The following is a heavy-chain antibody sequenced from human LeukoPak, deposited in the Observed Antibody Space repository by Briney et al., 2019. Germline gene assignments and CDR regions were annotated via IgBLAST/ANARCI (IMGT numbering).Heavy chain of an antibody. Sequence: PGGSLRLSCRASGFTFSSSAMSWVRQAPGKGPQWVSAISGTGGSTYYADSVKGRFTISRDNSKNTLYLQMNSLRAEDTAVYYCAKRSAGTTYHFDYWGQRTLVTVSS. CDR3: AKRSAGTTYHFDY. V-gene: IGHV3-23*01. CDR1: GFTFSSSA. D-gene: IGHD1-7*01. CDR2: ISGTGGST. J-gene: IGHJ4*02.